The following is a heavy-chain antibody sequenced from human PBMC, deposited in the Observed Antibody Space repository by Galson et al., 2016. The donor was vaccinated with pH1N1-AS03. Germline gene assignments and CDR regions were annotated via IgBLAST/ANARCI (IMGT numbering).Heavy chain of an antibody. CDR3: ARVEYYYHSSGFYPWHFDY. Sequence: SVKVSCKASGDTFISHFMHWVRQAPGQGLEWMAIINPSGTIKSYAQKFQGRVTMTRDTSTTTVYMELSSLRSEDTAVYYCARVEYYYHSSGFYPWHFDYWGQGTLVTVSS. V-gene: IGHV1-46*01. J-gene: IGHJ4*02. CDR2: INPSGTIK. CDR1: GDTFISHF. D-gene: IGHD3-22*01.